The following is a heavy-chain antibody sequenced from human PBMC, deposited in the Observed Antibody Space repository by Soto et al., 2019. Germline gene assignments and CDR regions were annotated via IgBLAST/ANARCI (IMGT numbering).Heavy chain of an antibody. J-gene: IGHJ4*02. CDR2: IYHSGRT. V-gene: IGHV4-31*03. CDR1: GGSISNGCYY. CDR3: ARWVEVSLDYFDS. Sequence: PSETLSLTCTAFGGSISNGCYYWSWVRQNPGKGLEWIGHIYHSGRTYYNPSLKSRVTISVDTSKNQFSLNLSSVTAADTAVYYCARWVEVSLDYFDSWGQGTPVTVS. D-gene: IGHD2-15*01.